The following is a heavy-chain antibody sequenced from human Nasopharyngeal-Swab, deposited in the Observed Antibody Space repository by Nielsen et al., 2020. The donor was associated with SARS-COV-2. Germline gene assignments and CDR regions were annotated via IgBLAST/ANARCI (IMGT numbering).Heavy chain of an antibody. CDR3: AKPLIMIYYYYYGMDV. CDR2: ISSSSSYI. Sequence: GESLKTSCAASGFIFSSYSMNWVRQAPGKGLEWVSSISSSSSYIYYADSVKGRFTISRDNAKNSLYLQMNSLRAEDTAVYYCAKPLIMIYYYYYGMDVWGQGTTVTVSS. V-gene: IGHV3-21*04. D-gene: IGHD3-16*01. CDR1: GFIFSSYS. J-gene: IGHJ6*02.